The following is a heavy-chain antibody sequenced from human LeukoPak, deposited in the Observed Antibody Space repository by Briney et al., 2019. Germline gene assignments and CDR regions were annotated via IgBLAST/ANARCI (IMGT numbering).Heavy chain of an antibody. D-gene: IGHD3-22*01. J-gene: IGHJ1*01. CDR1: GSTFSNAW. Sequence: NPGGSLRLSCAASGSTFSNAWMSWVRQAPGKGLEWVGRIKSKTDGGTTDYAAPVKGRFTISRDDSKNTLYLQMNSLRAEDTAVYYCAKGPNSSGYYEYFQHWGQGTLVTVSS. V-gene: IGHV3-15*01. CDR3: AKGPNSSGYYEYFQH. CDR2: IKSKTDGGTT.